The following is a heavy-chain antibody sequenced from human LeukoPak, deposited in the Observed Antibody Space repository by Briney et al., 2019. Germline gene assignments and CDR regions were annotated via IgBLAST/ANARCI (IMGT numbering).Heavy chain of an antibody. CDR2: INPSGGST. D-gene: IGHD5-18*01. V-gene: IGHV1-46*01. CDR3: ARALPHRRLMDTTMEQHWFDP. J-gene: IGHJ5*02. Sequence: ASVKVSCKASGYTFTSYDINWVRQAPGQGLEWMGLINPSGGSTRYAQKSQGRVTMTRDMSTSTVYMELSSLRSEDTAVYYCARALPHRRLMDTTMEQHWFDPWGQGTLVTVSS. CDR1: GYTFTSYD.